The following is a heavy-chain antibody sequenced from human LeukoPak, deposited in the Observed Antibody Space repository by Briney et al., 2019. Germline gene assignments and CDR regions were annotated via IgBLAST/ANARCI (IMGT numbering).Heavy chain of an antibody. Sequence: GGSLRLSCAASGFTFSSYEMNWVRQAPGKGLEWVSYISSSGSTIYYADSVKGRFTISRDNAKNSLYLQMNSLRAEDTAVYYCAREEGLTVTNIKDWGQGTLVTVSS. CDR2: ISSSGSTI. V-gene: IGHV3-48*03. J-gene: IGHJ4*02. CDR3: AREEGLTVTNIKD. D-gene: IGHD4-17*01. CDR1: GFTFSSYE.